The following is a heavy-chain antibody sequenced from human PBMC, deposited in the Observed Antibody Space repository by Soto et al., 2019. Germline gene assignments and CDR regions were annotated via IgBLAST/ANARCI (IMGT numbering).Heavy chain of an antibody. V-gene: IGHV3-15*01. CDR1: GFMFSSAW. J-gene: IGHJ4*02. CDR2: IKSKRDGGAR. CDR3: VEGWNDF. D-gene: IGHD1-1*01. Sequence: EVQVVESGGDLVKPGGSLRLSCVTPGFMFSSAWMNWVRQAPGKGLEWVGRIKSKRDGGARDYAEPVKGRFSISRDDSKNTVFLQMNSLRAEDTAVYYCVEGWNDFWGQGTLVTVSS.